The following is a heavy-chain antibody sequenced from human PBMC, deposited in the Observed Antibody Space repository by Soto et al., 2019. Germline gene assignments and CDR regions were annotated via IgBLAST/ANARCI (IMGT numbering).Heavy chain of an antibody. CDR3: ARDTLTTVTTGFDI. J-gene: IGHJ3*02. Sequence: SMKFSCKASAGTFSSYAISWLLQPPGQGLEWMGGIIPIFGTANYAQKFQGRVTITADESTSTAYMELSSLRSEDTAVYYCARDTLTTVTTGFDIWGQGTMVTVSS. V-gene: IGHV1-69*13. CDR2: IIPIFGTA. D-gene: IGHD4-4*01. CDR1: AGTFSSYA.